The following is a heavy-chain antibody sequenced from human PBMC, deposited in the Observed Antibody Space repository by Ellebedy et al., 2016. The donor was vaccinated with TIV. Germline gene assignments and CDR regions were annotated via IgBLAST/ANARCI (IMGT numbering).Heavy chain of an antibody. J-gene: IGHJ4*02. Sequence: SLKISCAASGFTFSGYAMSWVRQAPGKGLEWVSGISWNSGSIGYADSVKGRFTISRDNAKNSLYLQMNSLRAEETAVYYCASSRYHYYLGNTIFVYWGQGTLVTVAS. CDR3: ASSRYHYYLGNTIFVY. CDR2: ISWNSGSI. CDR1: GFTFSGYA. V-gene: IGHV3-9*01. D-gene: IGHD3-16*02.